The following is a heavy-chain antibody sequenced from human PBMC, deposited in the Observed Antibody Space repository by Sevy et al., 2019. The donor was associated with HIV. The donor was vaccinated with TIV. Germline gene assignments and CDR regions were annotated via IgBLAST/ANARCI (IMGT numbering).Heavy chain of an antibody. CDR3: ARAYSSGWYTMTFDI. V-gene: IGHV3-21*01. Sequence: GGSLRLSCVTSGFTFSSYAMNWVRQAPGKGLEWVSSISSSSTYIYHADSLKGRFTISRDNAKHSLYLQLNSLRAEDTALYYCARAYSSGWYTMTFDIRGQGTMVTVSS. CDR2: ISSSSTYI. CDR1: GFTFSSYA. D-gene: IGHD3-22*01. J-gene: IGHJ3*02.